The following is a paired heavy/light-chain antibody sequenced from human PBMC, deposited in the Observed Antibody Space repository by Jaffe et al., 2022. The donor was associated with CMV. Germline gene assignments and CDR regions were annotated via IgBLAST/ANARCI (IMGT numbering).Heavy chain of an antibody. V-gene: IGHV3-33*01. CDR3: ARDPGDGFDV. CDR2: ILYDGSNI. J-gene: IGHJ3*01. CDR1: GFSFSNYG. Sequence: QVQLVESGGGVVQPGRSLRLSCAASGFSFSNYGMHWVRQAPGKGLEWVADILYDGSNINYVDSVKGRFTISRDTSNRMLYLQMNSLRVEDTAVYYCARDPGDGFDVWGQGTTVTVSA.
Light chain of an antibody. CDR3: MQTTHWPPWT. J-gene: IGKJ1*01. CDR1: QSLVHNNGNTY. V-gene: IGKV2-30*02. CDR2: MVS. Sequence: DVVMTQSPLSLPVTLGQPASISCRSSQSLVHNNGNTYLHWFQQRPGQSPRRLIYMVSNRDSGVPDRFSGTGSGTDFTLKISRVEAEDVGVYYCMQTTHWPPWTFGQGTKVEIK.